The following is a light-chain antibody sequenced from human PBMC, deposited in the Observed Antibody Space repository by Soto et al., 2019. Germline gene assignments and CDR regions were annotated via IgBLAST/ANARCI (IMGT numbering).Light chain of an antibody. CDR2: GIN. CDR1: GSNIGAGFD. CDR3: QSYDSSLSGYI. Sequence: QAVLTQPPSVSGAPGQRVTISCTGSGSNIGAGFDIHWYQHLPGTAPNLLIYGINNRPSGVPDRFSGSKSGTSASLAITGLQAEDEADYYCQSYDSSLSGYIFGTGTKVTVL. V-gene: IGLV1-40*01. J-gene: IGLJ1*01.